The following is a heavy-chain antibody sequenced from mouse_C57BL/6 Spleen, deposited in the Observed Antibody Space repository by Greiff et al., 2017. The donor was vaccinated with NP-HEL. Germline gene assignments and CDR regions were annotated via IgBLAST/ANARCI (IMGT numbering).Heavy chain of an antibody. D-gene: IGHD1-1*02. CDR3: ARVVAPYAMDY. CDR1: GYTFTSYW. CDR2: IDPSDSET. Sequence: QVQLQQSGAELVRPGSSVKLSCKASGYTFTSYWMHWVKQRPIQGLEWIGNIDPSDSETHYNQKFKDKATLTVDKSSSTAYMQLSSLTSEDSAVYYCARVVAPYAMDYWGQGTSVTVSS. V-gene: IGHV1-52*01. J-gene: IGHJ4*01.